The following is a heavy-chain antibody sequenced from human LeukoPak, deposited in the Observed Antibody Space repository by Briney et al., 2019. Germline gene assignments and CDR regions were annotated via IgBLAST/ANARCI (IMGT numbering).Heavy chain of an antibody. D-gene: IGHD1-26*01. Sequence: GGSLRLSCAASGFTFSNYNMNWGRQTPGKGLEWVSSITRGSIYTFYADSVKGRFTISRDNAKNSLSLQMNSLRAEDTAVYYCARDPYNGSYGDDYYYYMDVWGKGTTVTISS. J-gene: IGHJ6*03. V-gene: IGHV3-21*01. CDR2: ITRGSIYT. CDR1: GFTFSNYN. CDR3: ARDPYNGSYGDDYYYYMDV.